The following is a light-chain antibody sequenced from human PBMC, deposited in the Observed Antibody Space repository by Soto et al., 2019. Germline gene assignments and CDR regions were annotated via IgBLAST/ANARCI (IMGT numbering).Light chain of an antibody. CDR3: SSYVGTNRYV. V-gene: IGLV2-8*01. Sequence: QSVLTQPPSASGSPGQSVTISCTGTSSDVGGYNYVSWYQHHPGKAPKLIIYEVYKRPSGVPDRFSGSKSGNTAALTVSGLQADDEADYYCSSYVGTNRYVFGTGTKVTVL. CDR2: EVY. CDR1: SSDVGGYNY. J-gene: IGLJ1*01.